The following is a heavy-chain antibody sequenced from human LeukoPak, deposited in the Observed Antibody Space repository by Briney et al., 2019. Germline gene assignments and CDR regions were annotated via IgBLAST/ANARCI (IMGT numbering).Heavy chain of an antibody. J-gene: IGHJ6*03. CDR3: ARGTPRGTGYMDV. V-gene: IGHV3-48*01. CDR2: ISSSSSTI. Sequence: PGGSLRLSCAASGFTFSSYSMNWVRQAPGKGLEWVSYISSSSSTIYYADSVKGRFTISRDNSKNTLYLQMDSLRAEDTAVYYCARGTPRGTGYMDVWGKGTTVTVSS. D-gene: IGHD1-1*01. CDR1: GFTFSSYS.